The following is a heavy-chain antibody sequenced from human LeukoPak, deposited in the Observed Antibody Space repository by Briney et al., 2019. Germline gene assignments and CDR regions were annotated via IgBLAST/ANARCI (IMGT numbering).Heavy chain of an antibody. J-gene: IGHJ4*02. CDR2: IYHSGST. Sequence: SETLSLTCAVSGVSISSGGYSWSWIRQPPGKGLEWIGYIYHSGSTYYNPSLKSRVTISVDRSKNQFSLKLSSVTAADTAVYYCARCTGYSSSCHDYWGQGTLVTVSS. CDR1: GVSISSGGYS. CDR3: ARCTGYSSSCHDY. V-gene: IGHV4-30-2*01. D-gene: IGHD6-13*01.